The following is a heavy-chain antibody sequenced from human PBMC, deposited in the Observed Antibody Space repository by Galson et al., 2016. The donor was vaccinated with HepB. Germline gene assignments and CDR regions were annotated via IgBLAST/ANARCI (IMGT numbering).Heavy chain of an antibody. Sequence: SVKVSCKASGYTFTSYGITWVRQAPGKGLEWMGWISAYNGNTNYAQKLQGRVTMTTDTSTSTAYMELRSLRSDSPAVYFCAGDLASSFSGWFPFRYYGQGTLVTVAS. V-gene: IGHV1-18*04. CDR3: AGDLASSFSGWFPFRY. J-gene: IGHJ4*02. CDR1: GYTFTSYG. D-gene: IGHD6-19*01. CDR2: ISAYNGNT.